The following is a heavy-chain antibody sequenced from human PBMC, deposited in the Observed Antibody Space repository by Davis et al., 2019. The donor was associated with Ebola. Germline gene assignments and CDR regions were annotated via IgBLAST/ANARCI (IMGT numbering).Heavy chain of an antibody. Sequence: ASVKVSCKPSADTFTSHYFHWVRQAPGQGLEWMAIVIPSDGSPRYAQKFQGRVTMTRDTSTRTIYMELSRLTSDDTAVYYCARGSSSGYDYWGQGALVTVSS. CDR3: ARGSSSGYDY. CDR1: ADTFTSHY. J-gene: IGHJ4*02. V-gene: IGHV1-46*01. D-gene: IGHD3-22*01. CDR2: VIPSDGSP.